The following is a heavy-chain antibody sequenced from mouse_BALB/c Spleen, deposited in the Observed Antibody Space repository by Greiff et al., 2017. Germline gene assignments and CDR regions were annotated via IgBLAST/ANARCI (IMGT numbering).Heavy chain of an antibody. Sequence: EVKLVESGGGLVQPGGSRKLSCAASGFTFSSFGMHWVRQAPEKGLEWVAYISSGSSTIYYADTVKGRFTISRDNPKNTLFLQMTSLRSEDTAMYYCARWRDYYAMDYWGQGTSVTVSS. J-gene: IGHJ4*01. V-gene: IGHV5-17*02. CDR1: GFTFSSFG. CDR3: ARWRDYYAMDY. CDR2: ISSGSSTI.